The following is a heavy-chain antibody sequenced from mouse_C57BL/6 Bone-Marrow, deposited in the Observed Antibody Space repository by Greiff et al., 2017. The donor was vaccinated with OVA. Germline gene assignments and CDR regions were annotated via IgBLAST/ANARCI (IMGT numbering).Heavy chain of an antibody. Sequence: QVQLQQPGAELVKPGASVKMSCKASGYTFTSYWITWVKQRPGQGLEWIGDIYPGSGSTNYNEKFKSKATLTVDKSSSTAYMQLSSLTSEDSAVYYGARRYYGSSYWYFDVWGTGTTVTVSS. J-gene: IGHJ1*03. V-gene: IGHV1-55*01. CDR2: IYPGSGST. CDR3: ARRYYGSSYWYFDV. CDR1: GYTFTSYW. D-gene: IGHD1-1*01.